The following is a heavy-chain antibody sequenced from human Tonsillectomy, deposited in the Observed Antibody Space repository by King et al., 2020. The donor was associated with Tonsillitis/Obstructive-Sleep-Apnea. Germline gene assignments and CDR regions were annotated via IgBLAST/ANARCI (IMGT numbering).Heavy chain of an antibody. V-gene: IGHV4-39*01. CDR2: MHHSVST. Sequence: QLQESGPGLVKPSETLSLTCTVAGGSISSSTYYCGWIRQSPGNGLEWIGSMHHSVSTHYNPALKTRVNRSVDTYKNQFSLQLTSVTAADTAVYYCASSPCSTSCYRGDYWGQGTLVTVSS. CDR3: ASSPCSTSCYRGDY. D-gene: IGHD2-2*02. CDR1: GGSISSSTYY. J-gene: IGHJ4*02.